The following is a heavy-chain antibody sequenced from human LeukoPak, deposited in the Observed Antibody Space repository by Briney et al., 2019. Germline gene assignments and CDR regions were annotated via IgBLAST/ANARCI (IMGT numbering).Heavy chain of an antibody. Sequence: PGGSLRLSCAASGVTLSTYAMSWARQAPGKGLEWVSGISSSGSGDNTYYADSVKGRFTISRDSSKNTLFLHMNTLRAEDTAIYYCAKGSAGGRPYYFDYWGQGTLVPVSS. D-gene: IGHD6-13*01. V-gene: IGHV3-23*01. CDR3: AKGSAGGRPYYFDY. CDR2: ISSSGSGDNT. CDR1: GVTLSTYA. J-gene: IGHJ4*02.